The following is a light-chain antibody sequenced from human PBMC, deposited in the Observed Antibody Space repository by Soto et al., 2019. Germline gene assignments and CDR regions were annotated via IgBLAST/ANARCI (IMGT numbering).Light chain of an antibody. CDR1: SSDVGSYNL. Sequence: QSVLTQPASVSGSPGQSITISCTGTSSDVGSYNLVSWYQQHPGKAPKLMIYEVSKRPSGVSNRFSGSKSGNTASLTISGLQAEDEADYYWCSYEVSSTSYYVFGTGTKVTVL. CDR2: EVS. CDR3: CSYEVSSTSYYV. V-gene: IGLV2-23*02. J-gene: IGLJ1*01.